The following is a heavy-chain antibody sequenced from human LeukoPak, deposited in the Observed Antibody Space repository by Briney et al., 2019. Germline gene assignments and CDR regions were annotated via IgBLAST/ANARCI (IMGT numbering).Heavy chain of an antibody. J-gene: IGHJ4*02. V-gene: IGHV4-59*01. CDR1: GGSISGYY. CDR2: SYYSGST. Sequence: SETLSLTCTVSGGSISGYYWNWIRQPPGKGLEWIGYSYYSGSTNYNPSLKSRVTISVDTSKNQFSLKLSSVTAADTAVLYCARSRSGWDYYFDYWGQGTLVTVSS. CDR3: ARSRSGWDYYFDY. D-gene: IGHD6-19*01.